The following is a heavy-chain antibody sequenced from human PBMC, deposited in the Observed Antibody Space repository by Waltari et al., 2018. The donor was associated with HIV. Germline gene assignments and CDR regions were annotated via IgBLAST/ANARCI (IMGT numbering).Heavy chain of an antibody. CDR3: VRDFWGGYYYGMDV. Sequence: EVQLVQPGGGMVKPGGSLKLSCAASGFTFRSYSMNWVRQAPGKGLEWISSISSSSSYIYYADSVKGRFTISRDNAKNSLYLQMNSLRAEDTAVYYCVRDFWGGYYYGMDVWGQGTTVTVSS. V-gene: IGHV3-21*01. CDR2: ISSSSSYI. J-gene: IGHJ6*02. D-gene: IGHD3-16*01. CDR1: GFTFRSYS.